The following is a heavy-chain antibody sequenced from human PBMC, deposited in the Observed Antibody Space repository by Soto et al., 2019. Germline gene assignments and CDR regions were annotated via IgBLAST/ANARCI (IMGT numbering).Heavy chain of an antibody. CDR3: SHSGPRATVAFDY. CDR2: IYWDDDK. D-gene: IGHD2-21*01. J-gene: IGHJ4*02. Sequence: QITLKESGPSLVNPTQSLTLTCTFSGFSLTTHEVAVGWIRQPPGKALEWLALIYWDDDKRYSPSLKGRLTITKDTAKIQVVLTITNVHPEDTATYFWSHSGPRATVAFDYWAQGILVTVS. V-gene: IGHV2-5*02. CDR1: GFSLTTHEVA.